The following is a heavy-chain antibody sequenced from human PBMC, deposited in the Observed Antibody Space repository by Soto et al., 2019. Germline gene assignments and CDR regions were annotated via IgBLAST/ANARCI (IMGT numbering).Heavy chain of an antibody. V-gene: IGHV3-48*01. D-gene: IGHD3-10*01. Sequence: SLRLSCAASGSTFSSYSMNWVRQAPGKGLEWVSYISSSSSTIYYADSVKGRFTISRDNAKNSLYLQMNSLRAEDTAVYYCARDGSGSSSFLDYYYYYMDVWGKGTTVTVSS. CDR2: ISSSSSTI. CDR1: GSTFSSYS. J-gene: IGHJ6*03. CDR3: ARDGSGSSSFLDYYYYYMDV.